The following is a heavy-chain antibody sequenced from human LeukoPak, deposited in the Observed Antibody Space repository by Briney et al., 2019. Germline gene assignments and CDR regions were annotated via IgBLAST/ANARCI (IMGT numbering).Heavy chain of an antibody. V-gene: IGHV3-30*18. CDR2: ISYDGSNK. J-gene: IGHJ6*02. CDR1: GFTFNNYA. D-gene: IGHD6-13*01. CDR3: AKDKLSVAAAGRYYYYGMDV. Sequence: GGSLRLSCAASGFTFNNYAMNWVRQAPGKGLEWVAVISYDGSNKYYADSVKGRFTISRDNSKNTLYLQMNSLRAEDTAVYYCAKDKLSVAAAGRYYYYGMDVWGQGTTVTVSS.